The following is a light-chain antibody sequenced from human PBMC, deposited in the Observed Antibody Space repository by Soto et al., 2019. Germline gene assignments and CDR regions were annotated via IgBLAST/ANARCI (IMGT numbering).Light chain of an antibody. CDR1: QDLSNY. V-gene: IGKV1-27*01. CDR2: AAS. CDR3: QNYNGAPWT. J-gene: IGKJ1*01. Sequence: DIQMTQSPSSLSASVGDRVTITCRASQDLSNYLAWYQQKPGKVPKLLIYAASTLHSGVPSRFSGSGSATDFTLTISGLQPEDAANYYCQNYNGAPWTFGQGTKVEIE.